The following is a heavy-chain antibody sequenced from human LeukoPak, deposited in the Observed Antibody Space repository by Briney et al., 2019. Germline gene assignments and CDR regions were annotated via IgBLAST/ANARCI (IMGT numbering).Heavy chain of an antibody. CDR2: ISASGDDT. V-gene: IGHV3-23*01. CDR3: VKVGGGGGCYWSG. Sequence: GGSPRLSCTGSGFTFSNYVISRVRQAPGKRLEWVSGISASGDDTEYAASVKGRFTISRDTSKNSLFLQMNILRVEDTAVYYCVKVGGGGGCYWSGGGQGCLVTV. D-gene: IGHD3-22*01. CDR1: GFTFSNYV. J-gene: IGHJ4*02.